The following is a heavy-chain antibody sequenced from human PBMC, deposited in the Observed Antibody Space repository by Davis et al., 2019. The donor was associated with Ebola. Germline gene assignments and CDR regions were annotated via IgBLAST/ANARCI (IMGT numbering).Heavy chain of an antibody. D-gene: IGHD3-10*01. J-gene: IGHJ4*02. V-gene: IGHV3-23*05. CDR3: AKIGVRHSGDY. CDR2: SETSDTNFNA. Sequence: GESLKISCEISFLLSINYVMYWVRQASGKGLEWISASETSDTNFNANYADSVKGRFTIIRDNSRNTVFLQMNSLRVEDTAVYYCAKIGVRHSGDYWGQGTQVTVSS. CDR1: FLLSINYV.